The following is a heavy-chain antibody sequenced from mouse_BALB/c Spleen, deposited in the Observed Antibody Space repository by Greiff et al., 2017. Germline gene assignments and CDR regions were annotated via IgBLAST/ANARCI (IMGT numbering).Heavy chain of an antibody. CDR1: GFAFSSYD. CDR2: ISSGGGST. D-gene: IGHD1-2*01. V-gene: IGHV5-12-1*01. Sequence: EVMLVESGGGLVKPGGSLKLSCAASGFAFSSYDMSWVRQTPEKRLEWVAYISSGGGSTYYPDTVKGRFTISRDNAKNTLYLQMSSLKSEDTAMYYCARLSFTAHFDYWGQGTTLTVSS. J-gene: IGHJ2*01. CDR3: ARLSFTAHFDY.